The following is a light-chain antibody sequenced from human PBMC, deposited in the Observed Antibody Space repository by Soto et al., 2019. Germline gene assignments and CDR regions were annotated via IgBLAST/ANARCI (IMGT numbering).Light chain of an antibody. CDR1: QSISSW. J-gene: IGKJ4*01. CDR3: QQYNSYIT. V-gene: IGKV1-5*01. Sequence: DIQMTQSPSTLSASVGDRVTITCRASQSISSWLAWYQQKPGKAPKLLIYDASSLESGVPSRFSGSGSGTEFTLTINSLQPDDFATYYCQQYNSYITFGGGTKVDIK. CDR2: DAS.